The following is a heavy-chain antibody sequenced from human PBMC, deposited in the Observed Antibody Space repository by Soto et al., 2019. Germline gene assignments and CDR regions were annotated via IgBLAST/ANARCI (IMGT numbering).Heavy chain of an antibody. CDR2: IRSDGRDT. J-gene: IGHJ4*02. CDR1: GFTFSSYW. D-gene: IGHD3-10*01. V-gene: IGHV3-74*01. CDR3: ARDRISGSGSLDY. Sequence: EVQLVESGGGLVQPGGSLRLSCAASGFTFSSYWMHWVRQAPGKGLVWVSRIRSDGRDTSSADSVKGRFTISRDNDENTLYLQMNSLTAEDTAVYYFARDRISGSGSLDYLGQGTLVTVSS.